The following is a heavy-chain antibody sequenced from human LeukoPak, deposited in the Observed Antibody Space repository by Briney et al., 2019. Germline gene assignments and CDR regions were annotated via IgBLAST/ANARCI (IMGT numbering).Heavy chain of an antibody. D-gene: IGHD5-12*01. CDR3: ARVEGNIVTTTEGYFDY. CDR2: ISSSSSYI. J-gene: IGHJ4*02. CDR1: GFTFSTFG. V-gene: IGHV3-21*01. Sequence: PGGSLRLSCAASGFTFSTFGMSWVRQAPGKGLEWVSSISSSSSYIYYADSMKGRFTISRDNAKNSLYLQMSSLRAEDTAVYYCARVEGNIVTTTEGYFDYWGQGTLVTVSS.